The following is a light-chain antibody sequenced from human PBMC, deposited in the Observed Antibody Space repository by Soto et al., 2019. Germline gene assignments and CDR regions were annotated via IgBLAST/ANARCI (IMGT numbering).Light chain of an antibody. Sequence: QSVLTQPPSVSEGPRQRVTISCSGSSSNAENNAVNWYQQLPGKPPKLLIYYDDLLPSGVSDRFSGSKSGTSASLAISGLQSDDEADYYCAAWDDSLDALVFGGGTKLTVL. CDR2: YDD. CDR1: SSNAENNA. CDR3: AAWDDSLDALV. V-gene: IGLV1-36*01. J-gene: IGLJ3*02.